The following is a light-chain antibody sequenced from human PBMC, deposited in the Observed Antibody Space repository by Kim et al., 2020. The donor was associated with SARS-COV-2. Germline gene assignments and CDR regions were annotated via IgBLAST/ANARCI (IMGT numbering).Light chain of an antibody. V-gene: IGKV1-12*01. Sequence: SASVGDRVTITCRASQGISSWLAWYQQKPGRAPKLLIFAASTLHSGVPSRFSGSGSGTHFTLTISSLQPGDFATYYCQQANSFPYTFGQGTKLEI. CDR1: QGISSW. J-gene: IGKJ2*01. CDR2: AAS. CDR3: QQANSFPYT.